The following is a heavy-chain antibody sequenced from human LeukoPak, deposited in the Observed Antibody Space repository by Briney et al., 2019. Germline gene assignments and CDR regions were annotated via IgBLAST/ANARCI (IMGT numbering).Heavy chain of an antibody. CDR1: GFTFSSYA. CDR2: ISGSGGST. J-gene: IGHJ3*02. V-gene: IGHV3-23*01. D-gene: IGHD3-22*01. Sequence: GGSLRLSCAASGFTFSSYAMSWVRQAPGKGLEWVSAISGSGGSTYYADSVKGRFTISRDNSKNTLYLQMNSLRAEDTAVYYCARETAYYYDSSGYGGGAFDIWGQGTMVTVSS. CDR3: ARETAYYYDSSGYGGGAFDI.